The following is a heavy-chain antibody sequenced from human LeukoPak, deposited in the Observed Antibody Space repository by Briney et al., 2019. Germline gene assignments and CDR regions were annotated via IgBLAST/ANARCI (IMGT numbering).Heavy chain of an antibody. D-gene: IGHD5-24*01. J-gene: IGHJ4*02. CDR3: ARDGEMATIPTFDY. CDR2: ISYDGSNK. V-gene: IGHV3-30-3*01. CDR1: GFTFSSYA. Sequence: GGSLRLSCAASGFTFSSYAMHWVRQAPGKGLEWVAVISYDGSNKYYADSVKGRFTISRDNSKNTLYLQMNSLRAEDTAVYYCARDGEMATIPTFDYWGQGTLVTVSS.